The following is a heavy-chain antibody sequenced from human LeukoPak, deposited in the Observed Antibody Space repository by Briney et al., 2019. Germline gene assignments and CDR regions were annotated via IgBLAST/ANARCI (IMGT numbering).Heavy chain of an antibody. CDR3: ARTDRDYWDV. CDR1: GGSISSYY. CDR2: ISYSGST. V-gene: IGHV4-59*01. D-gene: IGHD3-10*01. J-gene: IGHJ6*02. Sequence: SETLSLTCTVSGGSISSYYWSWIRQPPGKGLEWIGYISYSGSTNYNPSLKSRVTISVDTSKNQFSLKLSSVTAADTAVYYCARTDRDYWDVWGQGTTVTVSS.